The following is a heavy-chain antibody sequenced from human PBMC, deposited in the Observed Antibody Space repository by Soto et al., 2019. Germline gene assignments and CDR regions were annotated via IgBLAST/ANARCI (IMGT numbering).Heavy chain of an antibody. J-gene: IGHJ4*02. D-gene: IGHD3-16*02. V-gene: IGHV3-30*18. CDR3: AKALGELSPGSYDY. CDR2: ISYDGSDK. CDR1: GFTFSSYA. Sequence: QVQLVESGGGVVQPGRSLRLSCAASGFTFSSYAMHWVRQAPGKGLEWVAVISYDGSDKYYADSVKGRFTISRDNSKNTLNLQMNSLRADDTAVYYCAKALGELSPGSYDYWGPGTLITVSS.